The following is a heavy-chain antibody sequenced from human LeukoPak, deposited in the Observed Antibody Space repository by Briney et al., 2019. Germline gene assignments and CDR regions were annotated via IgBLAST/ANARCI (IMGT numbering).Heavy chain of an antibody. CDR3: ARQYGDYAFDY. CDR1: GFTFGDYA. D-gene: IGHD4-17*01. J-gene: IGHJ4*02. CDR2: IRSKAYGGTT. Sequence: GGALRLSCTASGFTFGDYAMGWGRQAPGKGLEWVGFIRSKAYGGTTDYAAPVKGRFTISREDSKNIAYLQMNSLKAEDTALYYCARQYGDYAFDYWGQGTLVTVSS. V-gene: IGHV3-49*04.